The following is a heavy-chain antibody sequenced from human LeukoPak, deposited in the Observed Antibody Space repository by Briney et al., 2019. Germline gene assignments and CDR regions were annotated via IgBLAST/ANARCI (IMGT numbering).Heavy chain of an antibody. V-gene: IGHV3-23*01. CDR2: ISGGGDSE. J-gene: IGHJ4*02. Sequence: PGGSLRLSCAASGFTFSSYAMSWVRQAPGKGLEWVSGISGGGDSEYYADSVKGRFTISRDNAKNTLYLQMNSLRVEDTAVYYCARARYCSSTSCYIDYWGQGTLVTVSS. CDR1: GFTFSSYA. CDR3: ARARYCSSTSCYIDY. D-gene: IGHD2-2*02.